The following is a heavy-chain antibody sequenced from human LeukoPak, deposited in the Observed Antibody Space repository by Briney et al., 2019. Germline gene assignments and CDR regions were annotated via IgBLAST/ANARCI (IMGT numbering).Heavy chain of an antibody. J-gene: IGHJ4*02. Sequence: GGSLRLSCAASGFIFSNYGMHWVRQAPGKGLEWVSSISGSGGSTYYADSVKGRFTISRDNSKNMLCLQMNSLRAEDTAVYYCAGGRRHLVHGPLDDWGQGTLVTVSS. V-gene: IGHV3-23*01. D-gene: IGHD6-13*01. CDR3: AGGRRHLVHGPLDD. CDR2: ISGSGGST. CDR1: GFIFSNYG.